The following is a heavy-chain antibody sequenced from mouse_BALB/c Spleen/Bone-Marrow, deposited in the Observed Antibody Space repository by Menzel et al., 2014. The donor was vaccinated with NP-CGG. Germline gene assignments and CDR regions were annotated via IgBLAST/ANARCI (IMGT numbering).Heavy chain of an antibody. CDR1: GYTFTDYY. CDR3: AREPYYGYYFDY. V-gene: IGHV1-84*02. D-gene: IGHD1-1*01. CDR2: IYPGSGNT. J-gene: IGHJ2*01. Sequence: VQRQQSGPELRQTGASGKLSCKAYGYTFTDYYINWVKQKPGQGLEWIGWIYPGSGNTKYNEKFKGKATLTVDTSSSTAYMQLSSLTSEDTSVYFWAREPYYGYYFDYLDQGTTLTVSS.